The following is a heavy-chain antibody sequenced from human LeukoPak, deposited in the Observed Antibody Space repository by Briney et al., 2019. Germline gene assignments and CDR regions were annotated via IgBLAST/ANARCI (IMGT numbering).Heavy chain of an antibody. CDR3: ARRGRGSSWYDY. J-gene: IGHJ4*02. D-gene: IGHD6-13*01. CDR2: IYYSGST. Sequence: SETLSLTCTVSGGSISSYYWSWIRQPPGKGLEWIGYIYYSGSTNYNPSLKSRVTISVDTSKNQFSLKLSSVTAADTAVYYCARRGRGSSWYDYWGQGTLVTASS. V-gene: IGHV4-59*08. CDR1: GGSISSYY.